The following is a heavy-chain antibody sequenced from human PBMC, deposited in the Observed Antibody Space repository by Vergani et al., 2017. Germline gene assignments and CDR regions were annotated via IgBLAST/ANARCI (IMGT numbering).Heavy chain of an antibody. CDR3: VKGAGSYETFFDS. CDR2: LTGGGGST. J-gene: IGHJ4*02. V-gene: IGHV3-23*01. Sequence: EVQLLESGGSLKQPGGSVRLSCAASGFTFSTYAMHWVRQAPGKGLEWVSALTGGGGSTYYADSFKGRFIISRDNSRDTLYLQMNSLRPEDTATYYCVKGAGSYETFFDSWAQGTLVTVSS. CDR1: GFTFSTYA. D-gene: IGHD1-26*01.